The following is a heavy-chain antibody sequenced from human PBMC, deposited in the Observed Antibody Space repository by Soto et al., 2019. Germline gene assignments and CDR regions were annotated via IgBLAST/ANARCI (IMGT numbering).Heavy chain of an antibody. J-gene: IGHJ3*02. CDR3: ARDESPAPDIVVLPACVDI. CDR2: ISSSSSYI. CDR1: GFTFSSYS. V-gene: IGHV3-21*01. Sequence: GGSLRLSCAASGFTFSSYSMNWVRQAPGKGLEWVSSISSSSSYIYYADSVKGRFTISGDNAKNSLYLQMNSLRAEDTAVYYCARDESPAPDIVVLPACVDIWGQGTMVTLSS. D-gene: IGHD2-2*01.